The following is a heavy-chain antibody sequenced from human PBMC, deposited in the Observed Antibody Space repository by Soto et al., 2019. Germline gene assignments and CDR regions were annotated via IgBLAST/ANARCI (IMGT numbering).Heavy chain of an antibody. CDR1: GYTFTSYG. J-gene: IGHJ5*02. Sequence: QVQQVQSGAEVKRPGASAKVSCKASGYTFTSYGFSWVRQAPGQGLEWMGWISAYDGSTNYAQKFQGRVTMTTDTSTSTAYKELKSLRSDDTAVYYCARHNSQWPNWFDPWGQGTLVTVSS. D-gene: IGHD1-1*01. CDR3: ARHNSQWPNWFDP. V-gene: IGHV1-18*01. CDR2: ISAYDGST.